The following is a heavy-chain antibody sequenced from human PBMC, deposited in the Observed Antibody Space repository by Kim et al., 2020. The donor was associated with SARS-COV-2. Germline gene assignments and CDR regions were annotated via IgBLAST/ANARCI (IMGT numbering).Heavy chain of an antibody. CDR3: ASCPPRPVGTNWNHVCSGEMDV. D-gene: IGHD1-20*01. J-gene: IGHJ6*02. CDR1: GGTFSSYA. Sequence: SVKVSCKASGGTFSSYAISWVRQAPGQGLEWMGGIIPIFGTANYAQKFQGRVTITADESTSTAYMELSSLRSEDTAVYYCASCPPRPVGTNWNHVCSGEMDVWGQGTTVTVSS. CDR2: IIPIFGTA. V-gene: IGHV1-69*13.